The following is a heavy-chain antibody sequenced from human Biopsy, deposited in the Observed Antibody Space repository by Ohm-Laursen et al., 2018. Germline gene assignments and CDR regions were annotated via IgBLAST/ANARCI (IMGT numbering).Heavy chain of an antibody. D-gene: IGHD2-2*01. V-gene: IGHV4-59*01. CDR2: IPYTGGI. J-gene: IGHJ4*02. Sequence: SETLSLTCTVSGGSISGYHWSWIRKSPGKGLEWLAYIPYTGGITSNPSLNGRATMSLDTSKNQFSLRLIYVTAADTAVYYCARMPHFDYWGQGILVTVSS. CDR1: GGSISGYH. CDR3: ARMPHFDY.